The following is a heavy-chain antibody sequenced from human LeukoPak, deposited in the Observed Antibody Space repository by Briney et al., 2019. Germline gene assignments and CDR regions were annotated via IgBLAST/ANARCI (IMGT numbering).Heavy chain of an antibody. V-gene: IGHV3-21*01. D-gene: IGHD3-22*01. CDR1: GFTLSSYS. J-gene: IGHJ4*02. CDR3: ARALQYYDSSGYYPTGY. Sequence: GGSLRLSCAASGFTLSSYSMHWVRQAPGKGLEWVSSISSSSSYIYYADSVKGRFTISRDNAKNSLFLQMNSLRAEDTAVYYCARALQYYDSSGYYPTGYWGQGTLVTVSS. CDR2: ISSSSSYI.